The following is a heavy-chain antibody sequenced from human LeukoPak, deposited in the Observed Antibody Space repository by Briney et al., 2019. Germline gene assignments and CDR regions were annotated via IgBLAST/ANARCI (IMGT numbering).Heavy chain of an antibody. CDR3: ARAPFEKALIIFYWYFDL. V-gene: IGHV3-21*01. CDR1: GFTFSNYL. Sequence: PGGSLRLSCAASGFTFSNYLMNWVRQAPGQGLEWVSSISTSSDYIYYADSVRGRFTISRDNAKNSLYLQMNSLRAEDTAVYYCARAPFEKALIIFYWYFDLWGRGTLVTVSS. CDR2: ISTSSDYI. D-gene: IGHD3-9*01. J-gene: IGHJ2*01.